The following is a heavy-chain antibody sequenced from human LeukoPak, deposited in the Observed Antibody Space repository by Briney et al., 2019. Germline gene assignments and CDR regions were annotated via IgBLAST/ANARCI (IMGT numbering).Heavy chain of an antibody. V-gene: IGHV3-66*01. CDR1: GFAVSNNY. CDR2: IYSGGST. D-gene: IGHD7-27*01. J-gene: IGHJ4*02. CDR3: ARIITGDLDY. Sequence: GGSLRLSCAASGFAVSNNYMSWVRQAPGKGLEWVSVIYSGGSTYYADSVKGRCTISRDNSKNTVYLQMNSLRGEDTAVYYCARIITGDLDYWGQGTLVTVSS.